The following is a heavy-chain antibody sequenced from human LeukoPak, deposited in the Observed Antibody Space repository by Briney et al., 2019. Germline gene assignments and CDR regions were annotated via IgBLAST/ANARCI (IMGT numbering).Heavy chain of an antibody. Sequence: TFSSYWMSWVRQAPGKGLEWIGSMSYSGSTYYNPSLKSRVTISIDTSKNQFSLKLSSATAADTAVYYCARDGRGGTPVLTYTDSWGQGTLVTVSS. CDR3: ARDGRGGTPVLTYTDS. V-gene: IGHV4-39*07. CDR1: TFSSYW. CDR2: MSYSGST. D-gene: IGHD4-23*01. J-gene: IGHJ4*02.